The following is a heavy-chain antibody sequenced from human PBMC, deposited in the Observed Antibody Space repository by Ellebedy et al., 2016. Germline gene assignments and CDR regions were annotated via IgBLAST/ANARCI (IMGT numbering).Heavy chain of an antibody. V-gene: IGHV4-34*01. Sequence: SETLSLXXAVYGGSFSGYYWSWIRQPPGKGLEWIGEINHSGSTNYNPSLKSRVTISVDTSKNQFSLKLSSVTAADTAVYYCARDPIAVGPGRTYYGMDVWGQGTTVTVSS. D-gene: IGHD6-19*01. J-gene: IGHJ6*02. CDR2: INHSGST. CDR3: ARDPIAVGPGRTYYGMDV. CDR1: GGSFSGYY.